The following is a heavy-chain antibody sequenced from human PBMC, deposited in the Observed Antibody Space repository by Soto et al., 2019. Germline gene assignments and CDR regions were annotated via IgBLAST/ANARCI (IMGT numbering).Heavy chain of an antibody. J-gene: IGHJ6*02. Sequence: GSLRLSCAGSGFTFRTYEMNWVRQAPGKGLEWVSYISDSGSSIYYADSVKGRFTISRDNAENSLYLQMNSLRAEDTAVYYCARDMSSSSRGMDVWGQGTTVTVSS. V-gene: IGHV3-48*03. CDR2: ISDSGSSI. CDR1: GFTFRTYE. D-gene: IGHD6-13*01. CDR3: ARDMSSSSRGMDV.